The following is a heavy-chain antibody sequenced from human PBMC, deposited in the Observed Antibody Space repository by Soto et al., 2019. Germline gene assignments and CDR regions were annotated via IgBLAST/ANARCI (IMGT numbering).Heavy chain of an antibody. CDR1: GFIFSDYA. Sequence: QVQLVQSGGGVVQPGRSLRLSCVASGFIFSDYAMHWVRQAPGKGLEWVAAISYDGDSTYYGDSVKGRFTISRDHSERPRLVQLYSLSVYRSPVSFLWKVDLDRGTTEDLDLWG. D-gene: IGHD1-1*01. V-gene: IGHV3-30*18. J-gene: IGHJ2*01. CDR2: ISYDGDST. CDR3: WKVDLDRGTTEDLDL.